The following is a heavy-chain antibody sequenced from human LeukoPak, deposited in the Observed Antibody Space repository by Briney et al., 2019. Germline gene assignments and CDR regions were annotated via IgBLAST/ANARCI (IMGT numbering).Heavy chain of an antibody. D-gene: IGHD5-18*01. Sequence: SETLSLTCTVSGFSISSGYYWGWIRQPPGKGLEWIGTIYHSGSPYYNPSLKSRVTISVDTSKNQFSLKLGSVTAADTAVYYCARGSYSFAPGWFDPWGQGTLVAVTS. V-gene: IGHV4-38-2*02. CDR1: GFSISSGYY. CDR2: IYHSGSP. CDR3: ARGSYSFAPGWFDP. J-gene: IGHJ5*02.